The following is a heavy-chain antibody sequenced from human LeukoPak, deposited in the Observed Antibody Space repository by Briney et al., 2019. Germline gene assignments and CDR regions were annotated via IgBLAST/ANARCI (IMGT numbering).Heavy chain of an antibody. V-gene: IGHV4-30-2*01. CDR3: ARVDYGSGSYWAKREANYYYYMDV. D-gene: IGHD3-10*01. Sequence: PSQTLSLTCTVSGGSISSGGYYWSWIRQPPGKGLEWIGYIYHSGSTYYNPSLKSRVTISVDRSKNQFSLKLSSVTAADTAVYYCARVDYGSGSYWAKREANYYYYMDVWGKGTTVTVSS. CDR2: IYHSGST. J-gene: IGHJ6*03. CDR1: GGSISSGGYY.